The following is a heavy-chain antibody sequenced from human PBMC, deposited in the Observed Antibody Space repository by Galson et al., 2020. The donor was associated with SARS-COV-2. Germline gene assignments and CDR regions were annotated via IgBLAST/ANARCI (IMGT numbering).Heavy chain of an antibody. J-gene: IGHJ5*02. CDR1: GFSFNYYD. V-gene: IGHV3-23*01. Sequence: GESLKISCAASGFSFNYYDMSWVRQAPGKGLEWVSGISASGSHPYYAGSVKGRFTISRDNSKNMVYLQMNRLRAEDTAVYYCAVGVVSFTDLGSWGQGTLITVSS. CDR3: AVGVVSFTDLGS. D-gene: IGHD2-15*01. CDR2: ISASGSHP.